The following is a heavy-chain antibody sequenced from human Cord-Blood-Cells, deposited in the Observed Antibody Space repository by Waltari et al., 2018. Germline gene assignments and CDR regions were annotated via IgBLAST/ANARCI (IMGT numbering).Heavy chain of an antibody. CDR3: ARYRTGTFDY. J-gene: IGHJ4*02. CDR1: GGSTSSYS. D-gene: IGHD1-1*01. Sequence: QVQLQESGPGLVKPSETLSLTRTVSGGSTSSYSWSWIRQPPGKGLEWIGYIYYSGSTNYNPSLKSRVTISVDTSKNQFSLKLSSVTAAVTAVYYCARYRTGTFDYWGQGTLVTVSS. V-gene: IGHV4-59*01. CDR2: IYYSGST.